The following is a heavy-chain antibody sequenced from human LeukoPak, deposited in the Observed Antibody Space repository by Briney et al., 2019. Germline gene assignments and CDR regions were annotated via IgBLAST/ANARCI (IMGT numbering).Heavy chain of an antibody. CDR1: GGTFSSYT. D-gene: IGHD2-2*02. V-gene: IGHV1-69*04. CDR2: IIPILGIA. J-gene: IGHJ4*02. Sequence: SVKVSCKASGGTFSSYTISWVRQAPGQGREWMGRIIPILGIANYAQKFQGRVTITADKSTSTAYMELSSLRSEDTAVYCCARDHWIPAAIGKYFDYWGQGTLVTVSS. CDR3: ARDHWIPAAIGKYFDY.